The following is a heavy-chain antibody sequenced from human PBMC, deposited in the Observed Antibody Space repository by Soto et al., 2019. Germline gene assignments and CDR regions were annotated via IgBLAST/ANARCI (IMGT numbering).Heavy chain of an antibody. CDR1: GFTFSSYA. D-gene: IGHD3-16*02. V-gene: IGHV3-23*01. Sequence: PGGSLRLSCAASGFTFSSYAMSWVRQAPWKGLEWVSAISGSGGSTYYADSVKGRFTISRDNSKNTLYLQMNSLRAEDTAVYYCACGRLHVGELSLAAFDIWGQGTMVTVSS. J-gene: IGHJ3*02. CDR2: ISGSGGST. CDR3: ACGRLHVGELSLAAFDI.